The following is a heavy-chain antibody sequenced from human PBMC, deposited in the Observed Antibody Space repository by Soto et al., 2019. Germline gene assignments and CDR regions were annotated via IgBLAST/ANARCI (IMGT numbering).Heavy chain of an antibody. D-gene: IGHD6-19*01. Sequence: ASVKVSCNASGYTFTSYCISWVRQAPGQGLEWMGWISAYNGNTNYAQKLQGRVTMTTDTSTSAAYMELRSLRSDDTAVYYCARVGSCWYRGAFDIWGQGTMVTVSS. CDR3: ARVGSCWYRGAFDI. CDR2: ISAYNGNT. CDR1: GYTFTSYC. J-gene: IGHJ3*02. V-gene: IGHV1-18*01.